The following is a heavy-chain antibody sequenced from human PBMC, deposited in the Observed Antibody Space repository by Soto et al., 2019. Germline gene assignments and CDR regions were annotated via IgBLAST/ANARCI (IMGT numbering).Heavy chain of an antibody. V-gene: IGHV3-21*01. CDR2: ISSSSSYI. J-gene: IGHJ6*02. D-gene: IGHD4-4*01. CDR1: GFTFSSYS. Sequence: GGSLRLSCAASGFTFSSYSMNWVRQAPGKGLEWVSSISSSSSYIYYADSVKGRFTISRDNAKNSLYLQMNSLRAEDTAVYYCARDPAIGGNHAYYYYGMDVWGQGTTVTVSS. CDR3: ARDPAIGGNHAYYYYGMDV.